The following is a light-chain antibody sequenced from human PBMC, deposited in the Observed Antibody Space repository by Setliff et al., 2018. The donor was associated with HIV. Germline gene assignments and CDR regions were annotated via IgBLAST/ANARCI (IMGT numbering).Light chain of an antibody. CDR3: QSYDSSLSGSGV. CDR1: SSNIGAGYD. J-gene: IGLJ1*01. Sequence: ELTQPPSVSGAPGQRVTISCTGSSSNIGAGYDVHWYQQLPGTAPKLLIYGNSNRPSGVPDRFSASKSGTSASLAITGLQDEDEADYYCQSYDSSLSGSGVFGTGTKVTVL. V-gene: IGLV1-40*01. CDR2: GNS.